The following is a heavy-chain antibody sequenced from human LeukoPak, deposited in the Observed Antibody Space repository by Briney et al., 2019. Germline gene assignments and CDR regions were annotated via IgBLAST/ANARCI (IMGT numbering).Heavy chain of an antibody. J-gene: IGHJ4*02. V-gene: IGHV1-69*05. CDR2: IIPIFGTA. D-gene: IGHD6-13*01. CDR1: GGTFSSYA. Sequence: ASVKVSCKASGGTFSSYAISWVRQAPGQGLEWMGGIIPIFGTANYAQKFQGRVTITTDESTSTAYMELSSLRSEDTAVYYCARDGGAQAAAAERGWSFDYWGQGTLVTVSS. CDR3: ARDGGAQAAAAERGWSFDY.